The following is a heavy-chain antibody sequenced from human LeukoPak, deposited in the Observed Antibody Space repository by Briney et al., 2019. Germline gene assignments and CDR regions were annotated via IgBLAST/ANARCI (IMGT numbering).Heavy chain of an antibody. D-gene: IGHD6-13*01. CDR1: GFTFSSYA. CDR3: AKATSPVHSRNWFDS. J-gene: IGHJ5*01. Sequence: GGSLRLSCAASGFTFSSYAMSWVRQAPGKGLEWVSSISGSGTNTDYADSVKGRFTIPRDNSKNTVNVQMNSLRAEDTAVYYCAKATSPVHSRNWFDSWGQGTLVTVSS. V-gene: IGHV3-23*01. CDR2: ISGSGTNT.